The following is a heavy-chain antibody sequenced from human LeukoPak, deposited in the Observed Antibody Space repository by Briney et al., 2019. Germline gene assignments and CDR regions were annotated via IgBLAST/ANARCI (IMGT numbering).Heavy chain of an antibody. Sequence: GGSLRLSCAASGFAFSSYAMSWVRQAPGKGLEWVSAISGSGGSTYYADSVKGRFTISRDNSKNTLYLQMNSLRAEDTAVYYCAKDSLSSGWYYFDYWGQGTLVTVSS. D-gene: IGHD6-19*01. CDR3: AKDSLSSGWYYFDY. J-gene: IGHJ4*02. V-gene: IGHV3-23*01. CDR1: GFAFSSYA. CDR2: ISGSGGST.